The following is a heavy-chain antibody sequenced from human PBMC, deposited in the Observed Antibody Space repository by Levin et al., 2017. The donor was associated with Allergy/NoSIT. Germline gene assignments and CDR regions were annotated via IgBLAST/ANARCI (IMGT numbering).Heavy chain of an antibody. Sequence: HGESLKISCKGSGYSFTSYWIGWVRQMPGKGLEWMGIIYPGDSDTRYSPSFQGQVTISADKSISTAYLQWSSLKASDTAMYYCARWGEYCSSTSCQGWFDPWGQGTLVTVSS. CDR2: IYPGDSDT. D-gene: IGHD2-2*01. V-gene: IGHV5-51*01. CDR1: GYSFTSYW. CDR3: ARWGEYCSSTSCQGWFDP. J-gene: IGHJ5*02.